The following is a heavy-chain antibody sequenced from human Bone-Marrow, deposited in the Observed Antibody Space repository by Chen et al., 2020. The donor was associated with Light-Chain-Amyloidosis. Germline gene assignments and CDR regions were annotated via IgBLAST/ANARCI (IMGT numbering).Heavy chain of an antibody. V-gene: IGHV3-7*05. CDR1: ESPFSNNW. CDR3: TTEYLGAYDY. D-gene: IGHD3-16*01. CDR2: VQGDGSDK. Sequence: EVQLVGLGGAWASLGGSLGLPCQPSESPFSNNWMSWVGQAPGKGLEWVANVQGDGSDKYYVDSVKGRFTISRDNAKNSLYLQMNSLRAEDTAVYYCTTEYLGAYDYWGQGTLLTVSS. J-gene: IGHJ4*02.